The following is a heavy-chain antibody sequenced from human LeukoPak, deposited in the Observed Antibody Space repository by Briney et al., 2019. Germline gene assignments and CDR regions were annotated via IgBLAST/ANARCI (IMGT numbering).Heavy chain of an antibody. D-gene: IGHD1-26*01. V-gene: IGHV4-39*01. CDR2: TSYSGSA. CDR1: GDSISNSRYS. CDR3: ARLRGSYGGDAFDI. J-gene: IGHJ3*02. Sequence: SETLSLTCTVPGDSISNSRYSWGWIRQPPGKGLEWIGTTSYSGSAYYNPSLKSRVTISVDTSKNQFSLKLSSVTAADTAVFYCARLRGSYGGDAFDIWGQGTMVTVSS.